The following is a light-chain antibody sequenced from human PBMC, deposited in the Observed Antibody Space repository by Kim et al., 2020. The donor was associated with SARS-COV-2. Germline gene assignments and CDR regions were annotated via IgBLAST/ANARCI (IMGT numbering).Light chain of an antibody. CDR1: QDISRY. J-gene: IGKJ1*01. CDR2: TAS. V-gene: IGKV1-39*01. Sequence: DIQMTQSPSSLSASVGDRVTITCRASQDISRYLNWYQQKPGKAPKLLIYTASSLQSGVPSRFTGSGSETDFTLTISSLQPVEFATYYCQQTFSASRTFGQGTKVDIK. CDR3: QQTFSASRT.